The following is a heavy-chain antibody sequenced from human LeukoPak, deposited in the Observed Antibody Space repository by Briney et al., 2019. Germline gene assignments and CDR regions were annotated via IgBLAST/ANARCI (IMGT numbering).Heavy chain of an antibody. CDR1: GFTFSSYA. Sequence: GGSLRLSCAASGFTFSSYAMHWVRQAPGKGLEWVAVISYDGSNKYYADSVKGRFTISRDNSKNTLYLQMNSLRAEDTAVYYCARDREGTGLDYWGQGTLVTVSS. J-gene: IGHJ4*02. CDR3: ARDREGTGLDY. D-gene: IGHD3/OR15-3a*01. CDR2: ISYDGSNK. V-gene: IGHV3-30-3*01.